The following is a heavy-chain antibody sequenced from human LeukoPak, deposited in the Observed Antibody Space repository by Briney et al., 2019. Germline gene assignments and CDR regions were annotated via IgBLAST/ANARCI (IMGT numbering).Heavy chain of an antibody. V-gene: IGHV4-38-2*01. CDR1: GYSISSGYY. CDR2: IYHSGST. J-gene: IGHJ5*02. CDR3: ARTLSS. D-gene: IGHD3-16*01. Sequence: PSETLSLTCAVSGYSISSGYYWGWIRQPPGKGLEWIGSIYHSGSTYYNPSLKSRVTISVDTSKNQFSLKLSSVTAADTAVYYCARTLSSWGQGTLVTVSS.